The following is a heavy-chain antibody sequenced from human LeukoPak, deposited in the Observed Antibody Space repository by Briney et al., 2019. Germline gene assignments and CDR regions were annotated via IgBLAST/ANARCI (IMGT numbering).Heavy chain of an antibody. CDR3: ARAGELERDAFDI. V-gene: IGHV4-39*07. CDR1: GGSISTSNYY. Sequence: RASETLSLTCTVSGGSISTSNYYWGWIRQPPGKGLEWIGNIFYSGSTYYSPSLKSRVTISLDTSRNQFSLKLNSVTAADTAVYYCARAGELERDAFDIWGQGTMVTVSS. D-gene: IGHD1-1*01. J-gene: IGHJ3*02. CDR2: IFYSGST.